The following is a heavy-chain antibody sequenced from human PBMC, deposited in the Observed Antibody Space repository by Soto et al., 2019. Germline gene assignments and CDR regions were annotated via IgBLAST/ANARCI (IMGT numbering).Heavy chain of an antibody. CDR1: GGSISSGGYS. V-gene: IGHV4-30-2*01. CDR2: IYHSGST. J-gene: IGHJ5*02. D-gene: IGHD1-26*01. CDR3: AIGYSGSYFNWFDP. Sequence: QLQLQESGSGLVKPSQTLSLTCAVSGGSISSGGYSWSWIRQPPGKGLEWIGYIYHSGSTYYNPSLKSRVTITVDRSKNQFSLKLSSVTAADTTVYYCAIGYSGSYFNWFDPWGQGTLVTVSS.